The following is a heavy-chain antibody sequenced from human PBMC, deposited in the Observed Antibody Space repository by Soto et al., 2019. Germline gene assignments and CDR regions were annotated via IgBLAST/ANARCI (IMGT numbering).Heavy chain of an antibody. D-gene: IGHD3-16*02. J-gene: IGHJ4*02. CDR3: ARAKGVIVPFDY. V-gene: IGHV1-18*01. Sequence: ASVKVSCKASGYTFTSYGISWVRQAPGQGLEWMGWISAYNGNTNCAQKLQGRVTMTTDTSTSTAYMEPRSLRSDDTAVYYCARAKGVIVPFDYWGQGTLVTVSS. CDR1: GYTFTSYG. CDR2: ISAYNGNT.